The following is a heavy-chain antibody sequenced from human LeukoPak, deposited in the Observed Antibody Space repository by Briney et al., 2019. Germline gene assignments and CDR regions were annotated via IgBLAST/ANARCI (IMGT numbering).Heavy chain of an antibody. J-gene: IGHJ4*02. D-gene: IGHD3-10*01. V-gene: IGHV3-74*01. CDR3: ARDLRLWFGESPFDY. CDR2: INSDGSST. Sequence: PGGSLRLSCAASGYTFSIYSMNWVRQAPGRGLVWVSRINSDGSSTSYADSVKGRFTISRDNAKNTLYLQMNSLRAEDTAVYYCARDLRLWFGESPFDYWGQGTLVTVSS. CDR1: GYTFSIYS.